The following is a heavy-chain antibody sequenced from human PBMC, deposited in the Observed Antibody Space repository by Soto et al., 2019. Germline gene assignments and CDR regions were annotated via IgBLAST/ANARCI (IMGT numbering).Heavy chain of an antibody. D-gene: IGHD6-13*01. Sequence: SEPLSLTCTVSGGSISSGGYYWSWIRQHPGKGLEWIGNIYYSGSTYYNPSLKSRVTVSVDTSKNQFSLKLSSVTAADTAVYYCARTVQRIAAAGTIGNWFDPWGQGTLVTVSS. CDR3: ARTVQRIAAAGTIGNWFDP. J-gene: IGHJ5*02. V-gene: IGHV4-31*03. CDR2: IYYSGST. CDR1: GGSISSGGYY.